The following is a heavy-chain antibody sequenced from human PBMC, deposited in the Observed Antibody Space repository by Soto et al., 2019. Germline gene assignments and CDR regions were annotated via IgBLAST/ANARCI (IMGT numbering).Heavy chain of an antibody. D-gene: IGHD3-10*01. CDR2: IRSKGSGGTS. CDR1: DFTFGDYA. CDR3: TRDQPITP. V-gene: IGHV3-49*04. Sequence: QTGGSLRLSCTASDFTFGDYAMSWVRQAPGKGLEWVGFIRSKGSGGTSEYAASVKGRFTFSRDDSKSIAYLQMNSLKIEDTAVYYCTRDQPITPWGQGTMVTVSS. J-gene: IGHJ3*01.